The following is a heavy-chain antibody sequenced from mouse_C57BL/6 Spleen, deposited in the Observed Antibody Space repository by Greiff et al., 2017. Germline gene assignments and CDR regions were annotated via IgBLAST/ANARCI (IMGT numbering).Heavy chain of an antibody. V-gene: IGHV1-26*01. J-gene: IGHJ2*01. CDR3: ARNPVRNDY. D-gene: IGHD2-14*01. CDR1: GYTFTDYY. Sequence: EVQLKQSGPELVKPGASVKISCKASGYTFTDYYMNWVKQSHGKSLEWIGDINPNNGGTSYNQKFKGKATLTVDKSSSTAYMELRSLTSEDSAVYYCARNPVRNDYWGQGTTLTVSS. CDR2: INPNNGGT.